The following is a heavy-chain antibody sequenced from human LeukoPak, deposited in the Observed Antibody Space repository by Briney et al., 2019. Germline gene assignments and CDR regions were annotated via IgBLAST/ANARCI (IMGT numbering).Heavy chain of an antibody. J-gene: IGHJ4*02. D-gene: IGHD3-22*01. CDR2: ISSSSYI. CDR3: ASRQYDSSGLGY. CDR1: GFTFSSYT. V-gene: IGHV3-21*01. Sequence: GGSLRLSCAASGFTFSSYTVNWVRQAPGKGLEWVSSISSSSYIYYADSVKGRFTISRDNAKNSLYLQMNSLRAEDTAVYYCASRQYDSSGLGYWGQGTLVTVSS.